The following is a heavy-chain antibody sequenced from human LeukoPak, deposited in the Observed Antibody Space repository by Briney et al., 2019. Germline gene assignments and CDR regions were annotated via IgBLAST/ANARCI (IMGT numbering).Heavy chain of an antibody. CDR3: ARDVGRNWFDP. CDR1: GFTFSSYW. Sequence: GGSLRLSCAASGFTFSSYWMSWVRQAPGKGLEWVSYISSSGSTIYYADSVKGRFTISRDNSKNTLYLQMNSLRAEDTAVYYCARDVGRNWFDPWGQGTLVTVSS. CDR2: ISSSGSTI. J-gene: IGHJ5*02. V-gene: IGHV3-48*01.